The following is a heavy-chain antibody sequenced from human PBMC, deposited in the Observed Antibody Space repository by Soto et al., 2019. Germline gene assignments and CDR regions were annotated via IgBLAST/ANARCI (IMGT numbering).Heavy chain of an antibody. Sequence: SVKVSCKASGGTFSSYAISWVRQAPGQGLEWMGGIIPIFGTANYAQKFQGRVTITADKSTSTAYMELSSLRSEDTAVYYCASQSDYYDSSGYYWFAFDIWGQGAMVTVSS. CDR2: IIPIFGTA. J-gene: IGHJ3*02. CDR3: ASQSDYYDSSGYYWFAFDI. D-gene: IGHD3-22*01. V-gene: IGHV1-69*06. CDR1: GGTFSSYA.